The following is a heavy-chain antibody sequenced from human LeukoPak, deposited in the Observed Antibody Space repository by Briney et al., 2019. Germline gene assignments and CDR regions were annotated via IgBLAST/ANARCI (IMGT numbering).Heavy chain of an antibody. J-gene: IGHJ4*02. CDR2: IRSKAYGGTT. V-gene: IGHV3-49*04. D-gene: IGHD5-12*01. CDR1: GFTFSNYG. Sequence: GGTLRLSCVASGFTFSNYGMNWVRQAPGKGLEWVGFIRSKAYGGTTEYAASVKGRFTISRDDSKSIAYLQMNSLKTEDTAVYYCTRGSLGWLRPGRFDYWGQGTLVTVSS. CDR3: TRGSLGWLRPGRFDY.